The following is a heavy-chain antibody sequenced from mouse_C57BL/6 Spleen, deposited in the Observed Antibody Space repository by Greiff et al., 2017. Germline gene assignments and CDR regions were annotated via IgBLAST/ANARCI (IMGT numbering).Heavy chain of an antibody. V-gene: IGHV1-5*01. CDR2: IYPGNSDT. CDR1: GYTFTSYW. Sequence: VQLKQSGTVLARPGASVKMSCKTSGYTFTSYWMHWVKQRPGQGLEWIGAIYPGNSDTSYNQKFKGKAKLTAVTSASTAYMELSSLTNEDSAVYDGTRWIYDYGSSSRNYGMDYWGQGTSVTVSA. J-gene: IGHJ4*01. D-gene: IGHD1-1*01. CDR3: TRWIYDYGSSSRNYGMDY.